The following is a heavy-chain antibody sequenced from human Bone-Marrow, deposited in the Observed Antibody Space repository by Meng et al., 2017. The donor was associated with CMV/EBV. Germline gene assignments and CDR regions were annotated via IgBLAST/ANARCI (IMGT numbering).Heavy chain of an antibody. CDR3: ARGLDRYGSSLSD. Sequence: ASVKVSCKASGYTFTGYYMHWVRQAPGQGLEWMGWINSRSGVTKYAHKFQGRVSMTRDTSMEVSRLTSDDTAVYYCARGLDRYGSSLSDWGQGTLVTVSS. CDR2: INSRSGVT. J-gene: IGHJ4*02. D-gene: IGHD5-18*01. V-gene: IGHV1-2*07. CDR1: GYTFTGYY.